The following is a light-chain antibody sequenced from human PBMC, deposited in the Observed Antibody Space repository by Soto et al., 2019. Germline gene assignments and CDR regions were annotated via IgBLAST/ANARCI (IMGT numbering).Light chain of an antibody. V-gene: IGLV2-14*01. Sequence: QSALTQPASVSGSPGQSVTISCTGTSSDVGTYNYVSWYQQHPGKAPKLMIYGDSNRPSGIPNRFSGSKSGNTASLTISGLQAEDEADYSCISYTTTSTVVFGGGTKVTVL. CDR1: SSDVGTYNY. J-gene: IGLJ2*01. CDR2: GDS. CDR3: ISYTTTSTVV.